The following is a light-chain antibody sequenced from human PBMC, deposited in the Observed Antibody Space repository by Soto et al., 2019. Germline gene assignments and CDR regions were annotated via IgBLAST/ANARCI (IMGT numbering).Light chain of an antibody. CDR2: EVS. Sequence: QSALTQPASVSGSPGQSITISCTGTSSDVGGYNSVSWYQQHPGKAPKLMIYEVSNRPSGVSNRFSGSKSGNTASLTISGLQAEDEDDYYCSSYTTSSTLLYVFGNGTKVTVL. CDR1: SSDVGGYNS. CDR3: SSYTTSSTLLYV. J-gene: IGLJ1*01. V-gene: IGLV2-14*01.